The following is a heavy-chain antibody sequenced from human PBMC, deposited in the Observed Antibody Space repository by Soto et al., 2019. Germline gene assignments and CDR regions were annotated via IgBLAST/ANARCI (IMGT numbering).Heavy chain of an antibody. V-gene: IGHV4-30-4*01. Sequence: SETLSLTCTVSGGSISSGDYYWSWIRQPPGKGLEWIGYIYYSGSTYYNPSLKSRVTISVDTSKNQFSLKLSSVTAADTAVYYCARADFLRYFDWLPQTFDYWGQGTLVTVSS. CDR2: IYYSGST. CDR1: GGSISSGDYY. CDR3: ARADFLRYFDWLPQTFDY. J-gene: IGHJ4*02. D-gene: IGHD3-9*01.